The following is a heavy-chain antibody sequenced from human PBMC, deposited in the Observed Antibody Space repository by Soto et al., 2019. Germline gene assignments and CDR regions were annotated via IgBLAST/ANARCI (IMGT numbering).Heavy chain of an antibody. J-gene: IGHJ4*02. Sequence: GGSLRLSCAASGFTFTRYSMNWVRQASGKGLEWVSSISSTTNYIYYGDSMKGRFTISRDNAKNSLYLEMNSLRAEDTAVYYCARESEDLTSNFDYWGQGTLVTVSS. CDR3: ARESEDLTSNFDY. CDR2: ISSTTNYI. V-gene: IGHV3-21*06. CDR1: GFTFTRYS.